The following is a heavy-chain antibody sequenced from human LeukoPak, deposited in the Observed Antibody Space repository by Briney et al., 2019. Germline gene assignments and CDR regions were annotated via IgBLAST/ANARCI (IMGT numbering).Heavy chain of an antibody. CDR3: ATSSSGYYYSRENY. D-gene: IGHD3-22*01. V-gene: IGHV3-9*01. CDR1: GFTFDDYA. Sequence: GRSLRLSCAASGFTFDDYAMHWVRQAPGKGLEWVSGISWNSGSIGYADSVKGRFTISRDNAENSLYLQMNSLRAEDTALYYCATSSSGYYYSRENYWGQGTLVTVSS. J-gene: IGHJ4*02. CDR2: ISWNSGSI.